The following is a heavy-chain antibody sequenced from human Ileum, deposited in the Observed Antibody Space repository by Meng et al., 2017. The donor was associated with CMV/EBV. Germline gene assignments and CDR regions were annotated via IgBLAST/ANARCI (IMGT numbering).Heavy chain of an antibody. V-gene: IGHV3-9*01. CDR1: GFTFYDYA. D-gene: IGHD3-3*01. CDR3: AKVLKHYTDYYYYGMDV. Sequence: SLKISCAASGFTFYDYAMHWVRQAPGKGLEWVSGISWNSGRIGYADSVKGRFTISRDNAKNSLHLQMNSLRAEDTALYYCAKVLKHYTDYYYYGMDVWGQGNTVTGAS. CDR2: ISWNSGRI. J-gene: IGHJ6*02.